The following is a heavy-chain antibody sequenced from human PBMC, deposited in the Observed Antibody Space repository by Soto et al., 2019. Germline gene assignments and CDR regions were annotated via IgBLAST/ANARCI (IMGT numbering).Heavy chain of an antibody. J-gene: IGHJ5*02. CDR3: ARGPPRVLRYFDWLSQPFDP. CDR1: GGSFSGYY. D-gene: IGHD3-9*01. CDR2: INHSGST. Sequence: PSETLSLTCAVYGGSFSGYYWSWIRQPPGKGLEWIGEINHSGSTNYNPSLKSRVTISVDTSKNQLSLKLSSVTAADTAVYYCARGPPRVLRYFDWLSQPFDPWGQGTLVTVSS. V-gene: IGHV4-34*01.